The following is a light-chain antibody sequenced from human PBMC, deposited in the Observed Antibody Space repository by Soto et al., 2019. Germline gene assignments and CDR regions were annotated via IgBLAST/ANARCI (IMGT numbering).Light chain of an antibody. V-gene: IGKV3D-15*01. CDR1: QSVSSS. CDR3: QQYNNRPLT. CDR2: DTS. Sequence: EIVVTQSPATLSVSPGERVTLSCRASQSVSSSLAWYQQRPGQAPRLLIYDTSTRAAGIPDRFSGSGSRTDFTLTISSLQSEDFAGYYCQQYNNRPLTFGGGTKVDIK. J-gene: IGKJ4*01.